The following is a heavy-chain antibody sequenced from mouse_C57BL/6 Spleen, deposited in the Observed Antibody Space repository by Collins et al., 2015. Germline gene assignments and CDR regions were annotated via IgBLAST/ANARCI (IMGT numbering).Heavy chain of an antibody. J-gene: IGHJ4*01. V-gene: IGHV3-2*02. Sequence: DVQLQESGPGLVKPSQSLSLTCTVTGYSITSDYAWNWIRQFPGNKLEWMGYISYSGSTSYNPSLKSRISITRDTSKNQFFLQLNSVTTEDTATYYCARSLIHYYGSYYYAMDYWGQGTSVTVSS. CDR2: ISYSGST. CDR3: ARSLIHYYGSYYYAMDY. D-gene: IGHD1-2*01. CDR1: GYSITSDYA.